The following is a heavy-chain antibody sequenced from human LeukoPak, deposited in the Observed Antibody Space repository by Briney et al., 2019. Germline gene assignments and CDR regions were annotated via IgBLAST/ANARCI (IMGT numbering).Heavy chain of an antibody. CDR2: IVVGSSNT. J-gene: IGHJ4*02. Sequence: TSVEVSCKASGFTFTSSAMQWVRQARGQRIEWIGWIVVGSSNTKYAQKFQERVTITRDMSTSTAYMELTSLRSEDTAVYYCAADLNYYDSSGSGDYWGQGTLVTVSS. CDR1: GFTFTSSA. CDR3: AADLNYYDSSGSGDY. V-gene: IGHV1-58*02. D-gene: IGHD3-22*01.